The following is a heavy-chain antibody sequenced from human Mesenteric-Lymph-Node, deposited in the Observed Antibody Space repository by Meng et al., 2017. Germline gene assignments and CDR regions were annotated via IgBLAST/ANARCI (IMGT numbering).Heavy chain of an antibody. Sequence: ESLKISCTVSGGSISSSSYYWGWIRQPPGKGLEWIGSIYYSGSTYYNPSLKSRVTISVDTSKNQFSPKLSSVTAADTAVYYCARDPYYYDSSGDLDYWSQGTLVTVSS. D-gene: IGHD3-22*01. CDR1: GGSISSSSYY. CDR2: IYYSGST. CDR3: ARDPYYYDSSGDLDY. J-gene: IGHJ4*02. V-gene: IGHV4-39*07.